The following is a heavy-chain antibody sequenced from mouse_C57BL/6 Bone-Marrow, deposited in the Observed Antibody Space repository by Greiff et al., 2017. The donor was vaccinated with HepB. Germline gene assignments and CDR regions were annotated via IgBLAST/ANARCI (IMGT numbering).Heavy chain of an antibody. CDR1: GFTFSDYG. J-gene: IGHJ2*01. CDR2: ISSGSSTI. Sequence: EVQLQESGGGLVKPGGSLKLSCAASGFTFSDYGMHWVRQAPEKGLEWVAYISSGSSTIYYADTVKGRFTISRDNAKNTLFLQMTSLRSEDTAMYYCARGRGYYFDYWGQGTTLTVSS. V-gene: IGHV5-17*01. CDR3: ARGRGYYFDY.